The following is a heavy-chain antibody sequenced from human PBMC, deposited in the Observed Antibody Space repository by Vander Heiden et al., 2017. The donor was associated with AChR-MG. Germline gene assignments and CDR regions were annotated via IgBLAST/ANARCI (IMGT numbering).Heavy chain of an antibody. J-gene: IGHJ3*02. CDR3: ARGVSVVLSEPDAFDI. D-gene: IGHD3-16*01. V-gene: IGHV4-31*03. CDR1: GGSISSGGYY. Sequence: QVQLQESGPGLVKPSQTLSLTCPVSGGSISSGGYYWSWIRQHPGKGLEWIGYIYYSGSTYYNPSLKSRVTISVDTSKNQFSLKLSSVTAADTAGYYCARGVSVVLSEPDAFDIWGQGTMVTVSS. CDR2: IYYSGST.